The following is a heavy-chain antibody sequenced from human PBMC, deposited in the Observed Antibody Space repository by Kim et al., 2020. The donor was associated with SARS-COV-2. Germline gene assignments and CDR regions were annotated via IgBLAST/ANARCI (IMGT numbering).Heavy chain of an antibody. Sequence: GGSLRLSCAASGFTFSSYAMHWVRQAPGKGLEWVAVISYDGSNKYYADSVKGRFTISRDNSKNTLYLQMNSLRAEDTAVYYCARRGEYFDWLSSYYFDYWGQGTLVTVSS. V-gene: IGHV3-30*04. CDR1: GFTFSSYA. CDR3: ARRGEYFDWLSSYYFDY. J-gene: IGHJ4*02. CDR2: ISYDGSNK. D-gene: IGHD3-9*01.